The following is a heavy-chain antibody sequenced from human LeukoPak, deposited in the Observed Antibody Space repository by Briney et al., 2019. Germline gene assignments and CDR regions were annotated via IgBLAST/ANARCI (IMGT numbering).Heavy chain of an antibody. CDR3: ARAPDEYGYNYLTYYYYYMDV. J-gene: IGHJ6*03. CDR1: RFTFSSYS. CDR2: ISSSSSYI. V-gene: IGHV3-21*01. Sequence: PGGSLRLSCAASRFTFSSYSMNWVRQAPGKGLEWVSSISSSSSYIYYADSVKGRFTISRDNAKNSLYLQMNSLRAEDTAVYYCARAPDEYGYNYLTYYYYYMDVWGKGTTVTISS. D-gene: IGHD5-24*01.